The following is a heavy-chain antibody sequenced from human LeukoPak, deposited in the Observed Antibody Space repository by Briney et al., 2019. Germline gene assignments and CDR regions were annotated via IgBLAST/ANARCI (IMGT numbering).Heavy chain of an antibody. CDR2: ISAYNGHT. CDR1: GYTFTSYG. V-gene: IGHV1-18*01. J-gene: IGHJ6*02. CDR3: ARSIVVVPAAIRSYYYYGMDV. Sequence: ASVKFSCKASGYTFTSYGISCVRQAPGQGLEWIGSISAYNGHTNYAQKLQGRVTMTTDTSTSTAYMELRSLRSDDTAVYYCARSIVVVPAAIRSYYYYGMDVWGQGTTVTVSS. D-gene: IGHD2-2*02.